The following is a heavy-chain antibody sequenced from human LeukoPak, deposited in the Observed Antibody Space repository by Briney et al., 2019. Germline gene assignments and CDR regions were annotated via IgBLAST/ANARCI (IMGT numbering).Heavy chain of an antibody. CDR1: GFIFSSYS. CDR3: ARDSAYCSGGSCYKWTFDY. V-gene: IGHV3-21*01. J-gene: IGHJ4*02. CDR2: ISSSSSYI. Sequence: GGSLRLSCAASGFIFSSYSMNWVRQAPGKGLEWVSSISSSSSYIYYADSVKGRFTISRDNAKNSLYLQMNSLRAEDTAVYYCARDSAYCSGGSCYKWTFDYWGQGTLVTVSS. D-gene: IGHD2-15*01.